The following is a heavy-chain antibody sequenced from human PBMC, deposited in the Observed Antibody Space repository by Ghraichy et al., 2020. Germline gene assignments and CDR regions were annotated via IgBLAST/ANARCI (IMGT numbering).Heavy chain of an antibody. CDR3: AKNRGAAGGQYYYGMDI. D-gene: IGHD6-13*01. CDR2: IRSDETEK. V-gene: IGHV3-30*02. Sequence: GGSLRLSCVASGFSFSTYGMHWVRQAPGKGLEWVAFIRSDETEKYYVDSVKGRFAISRDNSKNTLYLQMNSLRPEETAVYHCAKNRGAAGGQYYYGMDIWGQGTTVTVSS. CDR1: GFSFSTYG. J-gene: IGHJ6*02.